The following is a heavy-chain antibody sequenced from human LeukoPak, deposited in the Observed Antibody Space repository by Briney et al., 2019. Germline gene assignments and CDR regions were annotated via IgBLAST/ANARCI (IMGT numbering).Heavy chain of an antibody. CDR2: ISGSGDTT. D-gene: IGHD2-2*01. CDR1: GFTFSNAW. J-gene: IGHJ4*02. CDR3: ARGGLVCSRTSCWDY. Sequence: PGGSLRLSCAASGFTFSNAWMSWVRQAPGKGLEWVSSISGSGDTTYYADSVKGRFTISRDNSKNTVYLQMKSLTPEDTAVYYCARGGLVCSRTSCWDYWGQGTQVTVSS. V-gene: IGHV3-23*01.